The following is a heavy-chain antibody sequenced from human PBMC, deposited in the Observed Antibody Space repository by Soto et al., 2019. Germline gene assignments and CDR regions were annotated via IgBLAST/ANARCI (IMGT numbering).Heavy chain of an antibody. CDR2: IFYSGRR. CDR1: GGSISSATYY. D-gene: IGHD1-26*01. J-gene: IGHJ3*01. V-gene: IGHV4-31*03. Sequence: PSETLSLTCSVSGGSISSATYYWSWVRQRPGKGLEWIGYIFYSGRRHYNASLKTRLTISVDTSSNQFSLKLSSVTAADTAVYYCARAKGGRSLAFDVWGQGSMVTVSS. CDR3: ARAKGGRSLAFDV.